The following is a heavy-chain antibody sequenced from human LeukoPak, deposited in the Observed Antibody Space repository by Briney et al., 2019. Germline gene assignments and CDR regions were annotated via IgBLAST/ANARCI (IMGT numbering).Heavy chain of an antibody. CDR2: ISAYNGNT. CDR3: ARDTYYYDSSGYYPDY. J-gene: IGHJ4*02. D-gene: IGHD3-22*01. V-gene: IGHV1-18*01. Sequence: GASVKVSCKASGYTFTSYGISWVRQAPGQELEWMGWISAYNGNTNYAQKLQGRVTMTTDTSTSTAYMELRSLRSDDTAVYYCARDTYYYDSSGYYPDYWGQGTLVTVSS. CDR1: GYTFTSYG.